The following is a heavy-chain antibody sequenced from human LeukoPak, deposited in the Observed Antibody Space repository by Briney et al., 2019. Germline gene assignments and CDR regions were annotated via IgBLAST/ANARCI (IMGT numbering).Heavy chain of an antibody. CDR3: ARVYSRGYYYDSSGYLDY. V-gene: IGHV1-46*01. Sequence: ASVKVSCKASGYTFTSYYMHWVRQAPGQGLEWMGIINPSGGSTSYAQKFQGRVTMTRDTSTSTVYMELSSLRSEDTAVYYCARVYSRGYYYDSSGYLDYWGQGTLVTVSS. CDR2: INPSGGST. J-gene: IGHJ4*02. CDR1: GYTFTSYY. D-gene: IGHD3-22*01.